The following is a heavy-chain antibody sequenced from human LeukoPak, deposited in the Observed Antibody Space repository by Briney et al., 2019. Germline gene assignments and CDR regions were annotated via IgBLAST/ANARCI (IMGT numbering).Heavy chain of an antibody. V-gene: IGHV3-23*01. CDR2: LSDSGGST. CDR1: GFSFSNYD. CDR3: AKRLYYGSGPLDI. Sequence: RAGGSLRLSCAASGFSFSNYDMTSVRQAPGKGLDWVSTLSDSGGSTYYADSVNGRFTISRDNSKNTLYRQMTSLRAEDTAIYFCAKRLYYGSGPLDIWGQGTMVTVSS. D-gene: IGHD3-10*01. J-gene: IGHJ3*02.